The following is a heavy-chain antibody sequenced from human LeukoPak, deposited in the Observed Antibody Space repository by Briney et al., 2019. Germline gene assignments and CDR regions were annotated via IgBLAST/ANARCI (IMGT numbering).Heavy chain of an antibody. CDR3: ARVKAATNLVDY. CDR2: IYYSGGT. J-gene: IGHJ4*02. CDR1: GGSISSGDYY. V-gene: IGHV4-30-4*01. Sequence: SQPVSLTCTVSGGSISSGDYYWSWIRQPPGKGLEWIGYIYYSGGTYNNPSLKSRLTISIDTSKNQFSLKLSSVTAADTAVYYCARVKAATNLVDYWGQGTLATVSS. D-gene: IGHD6-25*01.